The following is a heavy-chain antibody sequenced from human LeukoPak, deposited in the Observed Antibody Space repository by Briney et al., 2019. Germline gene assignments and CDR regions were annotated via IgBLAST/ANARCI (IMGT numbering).Heavy chain of an antibody. J-gene: IGHJ4*02. CDR3: ARAKVSDY. Sequence: GGSLRLSCAASGFIFSNYWMSWVRQAPGKGLEWVANIKQDGSEKFYLDSVKGRFTISRDNAKNSLYLQMNSLRAEDTAVYYCARAKVSDYWGQGTLVTVSS. V-gene: IGHV3-7*01. CDR2: IKQDGSEK. CDR1: GFIFSNYW. D-gene: IGHD1-14*01.